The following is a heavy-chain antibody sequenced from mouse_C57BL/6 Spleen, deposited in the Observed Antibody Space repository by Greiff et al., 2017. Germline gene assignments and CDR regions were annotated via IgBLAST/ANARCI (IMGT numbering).Heavy chain of an antibody. V-gene: IGHV14-3*01. CDR1: GFNIKNTY. J-gene: IGHJ3*01. CDR2: IDPANGNT. Sequence: VQLKQSVAELVRPGASVKLSCTASGFNIKNTYMHWVKQRPEQGLEWIGRIDPANGNTKYAPKFQGKATIDADTSSNTAYLPLSSLTSEYTAFYSCAFHYYGSSYGGFAYWGQGTLVTVSA. CDR3: AFHYYGSSYGGFAY. D-gene: IGHD1-1*01.